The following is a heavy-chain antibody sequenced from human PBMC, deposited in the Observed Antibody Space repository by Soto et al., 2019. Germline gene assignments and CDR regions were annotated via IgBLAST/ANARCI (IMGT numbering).Heavy chain of an antibody. D-gene: IGHD1-26*01. J-gene: IGHJ6*02. V-gene: IGHV4-30-2*01. CDR1: GGSVSSGGYS. CDR3: SRSSFIRFRGATIQYYSVLDV. Sequence: SETLSLTCAVSGGSVSSGGYSWSWIRQPLGKGLEWIGYIYHSGGTDYNPSFESRVTISVDTSKNQFSLKLESVSAADTAVYYYSRSSFIRFRGATIQYYSVLDVYGEQTTLTVFS. CDR2: IYHSGGT.